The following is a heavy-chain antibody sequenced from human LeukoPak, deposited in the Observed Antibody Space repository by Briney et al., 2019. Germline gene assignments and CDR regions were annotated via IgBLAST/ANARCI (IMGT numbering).Heavy chain of an antibody. Sequence: SETLSLTCTVSGGSISSSSYYWGWIRQPPGKGLEWIGEINHSGSTNYNPSLKSRVTISVDTSKNQFSLKLSSVTAADTAVYYCARGHVAAAGTTGFDYWGQGTLVTVSS. CDR2: INHSGST. D-gene: IGHD6-13*01. J-gene: IGHJ4*02. CDR3: ARGHVAAAGTTGFDY. CDR1: GGSISSSSYY. V-gene: IGHV4-39*07.